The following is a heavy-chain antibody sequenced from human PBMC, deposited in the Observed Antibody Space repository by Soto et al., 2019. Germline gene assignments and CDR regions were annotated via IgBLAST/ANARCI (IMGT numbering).Heavy chain of an antibody. Sequence: ASVEVSCKATGYTFSAYTMNWVRQAPGQSLEWMGWINAGRGNTKYSQNFQVRVSITRDTSASTVYMELTGLTSEDTAVYYCARDTETLGPRANDAIDIWGQGTMVTVSS. CDR1: GYTFSAYT. CDR3: ARDTETLGPRANDAIDI. D-gene: IGHD3-3*02. CDR2: INAGRGNT. J-gene: IGHJ3*02. V-gene: IGHV1-3*01.